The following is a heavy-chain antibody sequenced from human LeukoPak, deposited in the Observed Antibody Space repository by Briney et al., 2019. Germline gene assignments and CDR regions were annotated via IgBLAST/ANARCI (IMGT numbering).Heavy chain of an antibody. V-gene: IGHV1-2*02. D-gene: IGHD6-13*01. CDR1: GYTFTGYY. Sequence: ASVKVSCKASGYTFTGYYMHWVRQAPGQGLEWMGWINPNSGGTNYAQKFQGRVTMTRDTSISTAYMELSRLRSDDTAVYYCARDGSKGVPGYSSSWYYYYYYMDVWGKGTTVTVSS. CDR3: ARDGSKGVPGYSSSWYYYYYYMDV. CDR2: INPNSGGT. J-gene: IGHJ6*03.